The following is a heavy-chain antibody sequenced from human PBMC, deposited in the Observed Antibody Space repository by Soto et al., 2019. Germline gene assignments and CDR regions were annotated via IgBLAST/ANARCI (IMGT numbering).Heavy chain of an antibody. Sequence: ASVKVSCKASGFSFSDYFMHWVRQAPGQGLEWMGIINPSGDRTDYAQKFQGRITITADESTSTAYMELSSLRSEDTAVYYCARDLFISSSDLLAAAGPGGLDVWGQGTTVTVSS. CDR3: ARDLFISSSDLLAAAGPGGLDV. J-gene: IGHJ6*02. D-gene: IGHD6-13*01. CDR1: GFSFSDYF. CDR2: INPSGDRT. V-gene: IGHV1-46*01.